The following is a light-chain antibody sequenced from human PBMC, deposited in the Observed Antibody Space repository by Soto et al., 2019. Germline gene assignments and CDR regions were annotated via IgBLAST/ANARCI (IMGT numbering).Light chain of an antibody. Sequence: DIQMTQSPSSLSASVGDRVTITCRASQSISSYLNWYQQKPGKAPKLLIYAASSLQSGVPSRFSGSGSGTDFTLTISSLRPEDFATYYSQQSYSTPFTFGGGTKVEIK. CDR1: QSISSY. CDR3: QQSYSTPFT. V-gene: IGKV1-39*01. CDR2: AAS. J-gene: IGKJ4*01.